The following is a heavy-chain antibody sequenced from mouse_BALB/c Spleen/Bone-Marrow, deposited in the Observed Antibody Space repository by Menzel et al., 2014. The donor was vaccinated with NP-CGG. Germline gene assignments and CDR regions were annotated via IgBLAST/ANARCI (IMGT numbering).Heavy chain of an antibody. CDR1: GFTFSSYA. D-gene: IGHD2-4*01. J-gene: IGHJ2*01. CDR3: ARDDYDDQYYFDY. Sequence: EVQLVESGGGLVKPGGSLKLSCAASGFTFSSYAMSWVRQTPEKRLEWVASISSGGSTYYPDSVKGRFTTSRDNARNILYLQMSSLRSEDTAMYYSARDDYDDQYYFDYWGQGTTLTVSS. V-gene: IGHV5-6-5*01. CDR2: ISSGGST.